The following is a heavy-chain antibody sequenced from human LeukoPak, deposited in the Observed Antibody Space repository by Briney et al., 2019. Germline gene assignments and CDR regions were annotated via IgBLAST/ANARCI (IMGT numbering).Heavy chain of an antibody. D-gene: IGHD6-19*01. CDR2: ISYDGSNK. V-gene: IGHV3-30*04. Sequence: GGSLRLSCAASGFTFSSYAMHWVRQAPGKGLEWVAVISYDGSNKYYADSVKGRVTISRDNSKNTLYLQINSLRAEDTAVYYCARGSPYSSGWEQYFQHWGQGTLVTVSS. CDR1: GFTFSSYA. CDR3: ARGSPYSSGWEQYFQH. J-gene: IGHJ1*01.